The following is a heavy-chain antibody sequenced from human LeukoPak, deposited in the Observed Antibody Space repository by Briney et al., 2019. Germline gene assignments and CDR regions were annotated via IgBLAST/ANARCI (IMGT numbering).Heavy chain of an antibody. D-gene: IGHD3-10*01. J-gene: IGHJ4*02. Sequence: SETLSLTCTVSGGSISSGSYYWSWIRQPAGKGLEWIGRIYTSGSTNYNPSLKSRVTISVDTSKNQFSLKLSSVTAADTAVYYCARGEYYYGSGSYYAYWGQGTLVTVSS. CDR2: IYTSGST. CDR3: ARGEYYYGSGSYYAY. CDR1: GGSISSGSYY. V-gene: IGHV4-61*02.